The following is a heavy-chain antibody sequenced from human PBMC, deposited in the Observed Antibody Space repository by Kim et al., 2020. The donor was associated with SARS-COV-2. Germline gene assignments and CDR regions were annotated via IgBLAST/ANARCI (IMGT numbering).Heavy chain of an antibody. D-gene: IGHD2-21*02. J-gene: IGHJ5*02. CDR1: GFTFSSYA. V-gene: IGHV3-30*04. CDR2: ISYDGSNK. CDR3: AREGREKVVTAIEGVLDP. Sequence: GGSLRLSCAASGFTFSSYAMHWVRQAPGKGLEWVAVISYDGSNKYYADSVKGRFTISRDNSKNTLYLQMNSLRAEDTAVYYCAREGREKVVTAIEGVLDP.